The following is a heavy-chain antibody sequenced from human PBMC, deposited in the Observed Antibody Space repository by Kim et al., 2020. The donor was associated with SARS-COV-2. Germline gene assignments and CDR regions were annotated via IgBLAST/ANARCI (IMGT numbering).Heavy chain of an antibody. J-gene: IGHJ4*02. CDR2: MNPSGGST. D-gene: IGHD5-12*01. CDR3: ARGELEMATIRPFDY. CDR1: GYTFTSYY. V-gene: IGHV1-46*01. Sequence: ASVKVSCKASGYTFTSYYMHWVRQAPGQGLEWRGIMNPSGGSTRYAQKFQGRVTMTRDTSRSTVYMVLSSLRSEDTAVYYCARGELEMATIRPFDYWGQGALVTVSS.